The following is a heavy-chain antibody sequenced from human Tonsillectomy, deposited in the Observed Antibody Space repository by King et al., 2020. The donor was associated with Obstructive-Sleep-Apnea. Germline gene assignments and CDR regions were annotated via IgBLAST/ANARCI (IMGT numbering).Heavy chain of an antibody. D-gene: IGHD6-19*01. Sequence: EVQLVESGGNLVQPGGSLRLSCAASGFTFSSYAMSWVRQAPGKGLEWVSAISGSGGRTYYADSVKGRFTISRDNSKNTLYLQMNSLRAEDTAVYYCAKDRDSSGWYGQLDYWGQGTLVTVSS. CDR3: AKDRDSSGWYGQLDY. V-gene: IGHV3-23*04. CDR2: ISGSGGRT. CDR1: GFTFSSYA. J-gene: IGHJ4*02.